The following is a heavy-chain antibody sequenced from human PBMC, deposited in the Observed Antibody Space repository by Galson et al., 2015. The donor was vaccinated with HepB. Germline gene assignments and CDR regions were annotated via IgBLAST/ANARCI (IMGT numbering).Heavy chain of an antibody. CDR1: GFTFSSYE. V-gene: IGHV3-48*03. CDR3: ARVGYSYGVYFDY. CDR2: ISSSGSTI. J-gene: IGHJ4*02. Sequence: SLRLSCAASGFTFSSYEMNWVRQAPGKGLEWVSYISSSGSTIYYADSVKGRFTISRYNAKNSLYLQMNSLRAEDTAVYYCARVGYSYGVYFDYWGQGTLVTVSS. D-gene: IGHD5-18*01.